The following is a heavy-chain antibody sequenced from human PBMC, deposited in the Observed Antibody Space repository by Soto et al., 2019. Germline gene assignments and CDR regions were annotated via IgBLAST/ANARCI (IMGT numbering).Heavy chain of an antibody. D-gene: IGHD1-7*01. CDR2: IIPIFGTA. V-gene: IGHV1-69*13. J-gene: IGHJ6*02. Sequence: ASVKVSCKASGGTFSSYAISWVRQAPGQGLEWMGGIIPIFGTANYAQKFQGRVTITADESTSTAYMELSSLRSEDTAVYYCARGITGTTIYYYGMDVWGQGTTVTVSS. CDR1: GGTFSSYA. CDR3: ARGITGTTIYYYGMDV.